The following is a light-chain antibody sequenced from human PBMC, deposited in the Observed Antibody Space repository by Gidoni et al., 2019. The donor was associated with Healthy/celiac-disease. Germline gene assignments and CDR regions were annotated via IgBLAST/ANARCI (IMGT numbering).Light chain of an antibody. Sequence: DIQMTQSPSTLYASVGDRVTITCRASQSISSWLAWYQQKQGKAPKLLIYKASSLESGVPSRFSGSGSGTEFTLTISSLQPDDFATYYCQQYNSYSWTFGQGTKVEIK. CDR3: QQYNSYSWT. J-gene: IGKJ1*01. CDR1: QSISSW. V-gene: IGKV1-5*03. CDR2: KAS.